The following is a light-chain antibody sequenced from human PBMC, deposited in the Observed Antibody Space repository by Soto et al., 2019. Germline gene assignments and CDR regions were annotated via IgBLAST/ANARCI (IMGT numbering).Light chain of an antibody. CDR1: QSVSNRY. CDR3: QQYGGSPPIT. V-gene: IGKV3-20*01. Sequence: IVLTQSPGTLSLSPGERATLSCRASQSVSNRYLTWYQQKPGQAPRLLIYGASSRATGIPDRFSGSGSGTDFTLTISRLEPEDFAVYSCQQYGGSPPITFGQGTRLEIK. CDR2: GAS. J-gene: IGKJ5*01.